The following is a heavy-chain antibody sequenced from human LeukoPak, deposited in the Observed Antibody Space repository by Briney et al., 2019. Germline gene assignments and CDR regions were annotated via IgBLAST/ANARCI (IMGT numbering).Heavy chain of an antibody. D-gene: IGHD3-22*01. CDR1: GGSISSGDYY. CDR3: ARDGDYDSSGFDY. V-gene: IGHV4-30-4*01. Sequence: SETLSLTCTVSGGSISSGDYYWSWIRQPPGKGLEWIGYIYYSGSTYYNPSLKNRVTISVDTSKNQFSLKLSSVTAADTAVYYCARDGDYDSSGFDYWGQGTLVTVSS. J-gene: IGHJ4*02. CDR2: IYYSGST.